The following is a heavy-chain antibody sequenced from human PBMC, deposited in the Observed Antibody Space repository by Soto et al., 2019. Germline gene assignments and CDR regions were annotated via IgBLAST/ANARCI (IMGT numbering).Heavy chain of an antibody. J-gene: IGHJ4*02. CDR1: GDSVSSNSAA. CDR2: TYYRSKWYN. D-gene: IGHD2-15*01. Sequence: SQTLSLTCAISGDSVSSNSAAWNWIRQSPSRGLEWLGRTYYRSKWYNDYAVSVKSRITINPDTSKNQFSLQLNSVTPEDTAVYYFANSTLRWQHHPGRFDYWGQGTLDTVSS. CDR3: ANSTLRWQHHPGRFDY. V-gene: IGHV6-1*01.